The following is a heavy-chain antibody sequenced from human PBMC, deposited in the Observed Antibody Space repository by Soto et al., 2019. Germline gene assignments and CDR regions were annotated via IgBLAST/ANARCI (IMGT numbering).Heavy chain of an antibody. CDR1: GFTFSSYA. V-gene: IGHV3-23*01. D-gene: IGHD6-19*01. CDR2: VSAGGGSA. Sequence: EVQLLESGGGLVQPGESLRLSCAASGFTFSSYAMTWVRQAPGKGLEWVSAVSAGGGSAYYADSVKGLFTISRDNSMNTLYLQMNSLRAEDTAVYYCAKVRSAWFFDYWGQGTLVTVSS. CDR3: AKVRSAWFFDY. J-gene: IGHJ4*02.